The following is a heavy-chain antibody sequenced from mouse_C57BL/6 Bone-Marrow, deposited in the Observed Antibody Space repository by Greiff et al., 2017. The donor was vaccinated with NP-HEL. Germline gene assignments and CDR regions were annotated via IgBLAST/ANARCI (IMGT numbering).Heavy chain of an antibody. CDR1: GFSFNTYA. Sequence: EVHLVESGGGLVQPKGSLKLSCAASGFSFNTYAMNWVRQAPGKGLEWVARIRSKSNNYATYYADSVKDRFTISRDDSESMLYLQMNNLKTEDTAMYYCVREYVYDYEWAYAMDYWGQGTSVTVSS. J-gene: IGHJ4*01. V-gene: IGHV10-1*01. D-gene: IGHD2-4*01. CDR2: IRSKSNNYAT. CDR3: VREYVYDYEWAYAMDY.